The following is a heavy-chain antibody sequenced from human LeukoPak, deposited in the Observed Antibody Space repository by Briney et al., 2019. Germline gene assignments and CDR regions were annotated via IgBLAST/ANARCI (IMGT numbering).Heavy chain of an antibody. D-gene: IGHD2-15*01. Sequence: PSQTLSLTCTVSGDSINSDDYYWSWIRQPPGEGLEWIGFIYYSGSTYYNPSLKSRVTISVDTSKNQFSLKLSSVTAADTAVYYCARDRATYYYGMDVWGQGTTVTVSS. J-gene: IGHJ6*02. CDR3: ARDRATYYYGMDV. V-gene: IGHV4-30-4*01. CDR2: IYYSGST. CDR1: GDSINSDDYY.